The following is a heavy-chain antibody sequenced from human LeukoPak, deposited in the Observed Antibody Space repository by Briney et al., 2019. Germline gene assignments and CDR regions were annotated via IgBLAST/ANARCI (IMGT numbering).Heavy chain of an antibody. CDR1: GFTFSSYG. CDR3: ARDLAVTRALDY. Sequence: GGSLRLSCAASGFTFSSYGMHWVRQAPGKGLEWVAVISYDGSNKYYADSVKGRFTISRDNSKNTLYLQMNSLRAEDTAVYYCARDLAVTRALDYWGQGTLVTVSS. CDR2: ISYDGSNK. V-gene: IGHV3-30*19. D-gene: IGHD4-17*01. J-gene: IGHJ4*02.